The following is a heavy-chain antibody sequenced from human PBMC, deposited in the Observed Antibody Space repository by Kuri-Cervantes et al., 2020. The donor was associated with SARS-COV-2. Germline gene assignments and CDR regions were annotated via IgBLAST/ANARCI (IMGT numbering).Heavy chain of an antibody. V-gene: IGHV3-30*03. CDR3: ARDRNLVPADNWFDP. CDR2: ISYDGSNK. CDR1: GFTLSSYG. J-gene: IGHJ5*02. Sequence: GESLKISCAASGFTLSSYGMQWVRQAPGKGLEWVAVISYDGSNKYYADSVKGRFTISRDNSKNTPYLQMNSLRAEDTAVYYCARDRNLVPADNWFDPWGQGTLVTVSS. D-gene: IGHD2-2*01.